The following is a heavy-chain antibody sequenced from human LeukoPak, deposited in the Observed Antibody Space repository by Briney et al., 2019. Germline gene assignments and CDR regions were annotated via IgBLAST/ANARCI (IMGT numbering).Heavy chain of an antibody. V-gene: IGHV1-2*02. Sequence: GASVKVSCKASGYTFTGFYMHWVRQAPGQGLEWMGWIDPNIGTTKYSQKFQGRVTMTRDTSISEVYMELSRLRSDDTAVYYCARLLEHHYFDASGYYDDDYWGQGTPIIVSS. CDR2: IDPNIGTT. CDR1: GYTFTGFY. J-gene: IGHJ4*02. CDR3: ARLLEHHYFDASGYYDDDY. D-gene: IGHD3-22*01.